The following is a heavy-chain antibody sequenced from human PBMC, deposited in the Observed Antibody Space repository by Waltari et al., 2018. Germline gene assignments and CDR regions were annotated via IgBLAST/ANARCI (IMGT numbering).Heavy chain of an antibody. D-gene: IGHD2-21*01. CDR1: GFTVEDFG. J-gene: IGHJ5*02. Sequence: EVQLVDSGGGVVRPGGSLRLSCAASGFTVEDFGMSWVRQAPGEGLEVVSVMTGDGGRTNYADSVKGRFTISRDNAKNSLYLQMDSLRAEDTALYHCARGGGDDGRWFDPWGQGTLVTVSS. CDR3: ARGGGDDGRWFDP. CDR2: MTGDGGRT. V-gene: IGHV3-20*01.